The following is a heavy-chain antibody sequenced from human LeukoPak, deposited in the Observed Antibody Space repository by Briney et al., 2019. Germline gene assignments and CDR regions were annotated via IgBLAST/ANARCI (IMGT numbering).Heavy chain of an antibody. J-gene: IGHJ6*02. Sequence: GGSLRLSCTASGFTFGDYAMSWFRQAPGKGLEWVGFIRSKAYGGTTEYAASVKGRLTISRDDSKSIAYLQMNSLKTEDTAVYYCTRDYGDYDEYYYYGIDVWGQGTTVTVSS. CDR2: IRSKAYGGTT. CDR1: GFTFGDYA. V-gene: IGHV3-49*03. CDR3: TRDYGDYDEYYYYGIDV. D-gene: IGHD4-17*01.